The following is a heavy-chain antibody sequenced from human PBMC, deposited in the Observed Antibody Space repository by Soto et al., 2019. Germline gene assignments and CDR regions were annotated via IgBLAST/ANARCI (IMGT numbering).Heavy chain of an antibody. J-gene: IGHJ6*02. CDR1: GGSFSGYY. CDR2: IKYSGNT. D-gene: IGHD3-22*01. V-gene: IGHV4-34*01. CDR3: ARRYYYDSSGHDYYGMDV. Sequence: PSETLSLTCAVYGGSFSGYYWTWIRQPPGKGLEWIGEIKYSGNTNYNPSLNSRVTISVDTSKNQFSLRLRSVTAADTAVYYCARRYYYDSSGHDYYGMDVWGQGTTVTVS.